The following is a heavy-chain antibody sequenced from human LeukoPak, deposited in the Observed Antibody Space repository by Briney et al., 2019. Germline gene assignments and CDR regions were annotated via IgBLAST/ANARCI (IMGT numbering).Heavy chain of an antibody. V-gene: IGHV4-59*08. Sequence: SETLSLTCTVSVGFIRSFYCSWIREPPGKGLEWIGYTYYNGSTNYNPSLQSRVTISADTSKTQFSLRLSSVTAADTAVYYCARGTVDTAIDYWGQGTLVTVSS. J-gene: IGHJ4*02. CDR2: TYYNGST. D-gene: IGHD5-18*01. CDR1: VGFIRSFY. CDR3: ARGTVDTAIDY.